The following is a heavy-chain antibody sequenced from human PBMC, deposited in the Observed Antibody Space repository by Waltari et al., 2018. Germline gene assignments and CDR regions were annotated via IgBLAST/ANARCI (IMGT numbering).Heavy chain of an antibody. J-gene: IGHJ4*02. D-gene: IGHD7-27*01. Sequence: EVQLVESGGGLVQPGGSLRLSCEASGFTFSSYWMHWVRQTPGKGRVGVSRISSDGNTTTYADSVKGRFTISRDNAKNTLYLQMNSLRAEDTALYYCARLNWGSRGVDYWGQGALVTVSS. V-gene: IGHV3-74*01. CDR1: GFTFSSYW. CDR3: ARLNWGSRGVDY. CDR2: ISSDGNTT.